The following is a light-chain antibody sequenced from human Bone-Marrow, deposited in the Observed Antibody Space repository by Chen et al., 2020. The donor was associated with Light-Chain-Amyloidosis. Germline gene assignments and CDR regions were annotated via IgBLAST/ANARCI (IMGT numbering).Light chain of an antibody. V-gene: IGLV1-40*01. Sequence: QSVLTQPPSVSGAPGQGVTISCTGSSSNIGAGYDVQWYQQLPGTAPKLLIYDSRNRPSGVPARFSGSKSGTSASLAINGLQAEDEGDYYCQSYDYSLGGYYVFGTGTKVTVL. CDR1: SSNIGAGYD. J-gene: IGLJ1*01. CDR2: DSR. CDR3: QSYDYSLGGYYV.